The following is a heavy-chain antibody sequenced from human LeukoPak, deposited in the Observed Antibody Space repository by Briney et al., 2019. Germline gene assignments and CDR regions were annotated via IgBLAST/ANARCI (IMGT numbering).Heavy chain of an antibody. J-gene: IGHJ6*02. Sequence: SETLSLTCAVSGGSISSSNWWSWVRQPPGKGLEWIGEIYHSGSTNYNPSLKSRVTISVDKSKNQFSLKLSSVTAADTAVYYCARVKRLKPFYGMDVWGQGTTVTVSS. CDR2: IYHSGST. V-gene: IGHV4-4*02. CDR3: ARVKRLKPFYGMDV. CDR1: GGSISSSNW. D-gene: IGHD3-16*01.